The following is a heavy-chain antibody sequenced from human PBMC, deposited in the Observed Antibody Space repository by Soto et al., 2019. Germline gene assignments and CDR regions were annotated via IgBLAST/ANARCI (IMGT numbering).Heavy chain of an antibody. CDR2: ISGSRSYI. CDR3: ATFSMVRGARLFDFDY. Sequence: PGGSLRLSCAASGFTFSSYTMNWVRQAPGKGLEWVSSISGSRSYIYYPDSIKGRFTISRDNAKNSLYLQMNSLRVEDTAVYYCATFSMVRGARLFDFDYWGQGTLVTVSS. D-gene: IGHD3-10*01. J-gene: IGHJ4*02. CDR1: GFTFSSYT. V-gene: IGHV3-21*01.